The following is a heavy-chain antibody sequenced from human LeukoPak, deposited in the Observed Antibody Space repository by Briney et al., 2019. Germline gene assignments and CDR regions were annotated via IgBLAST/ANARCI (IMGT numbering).Heavy chain of an antibody. Sequence: GGALRLSCAASGFTFSSYGMHWVRQAPGKGVEGVAGICYDGSNKYYADSVKGRFTISRDNSKNTLYLQMNSLRAEDTAVYYCARDLGYSGYDFPYYYYGMDVWGQGTTVTVSS. CDR3: ARDLGYSGYDFPYYYYGMDV. J-gene: IGHJ6*02. D-gene: IGHD5-12*01. CDR2: ICYDGSNK. CDR1: GFTFSSYG. V-gene: IGHV3-33*01.